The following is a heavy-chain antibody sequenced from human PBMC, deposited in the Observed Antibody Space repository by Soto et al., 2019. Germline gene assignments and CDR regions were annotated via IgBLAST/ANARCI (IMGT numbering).Heavy chain of an antibody. CDR1: GYTFTGYY. J-gene: IGHJ6*02. Sequence: ASVKVSCKASGYTFTGYYMHWVRQVPGQGLEWMGWINPNSGGTNYAQKIQGWVTMTRDTSISTAYMELSRLRSDDTAVYYCGIPSPAAHYYYYYGMDVWGQGTTVTVSS. D-gene: IGHD6-6*01. CDR3: GIPSPAAHYYYYYGMDV. V-gene: IGHV1-2*04. CDR2: INPNSGGT.